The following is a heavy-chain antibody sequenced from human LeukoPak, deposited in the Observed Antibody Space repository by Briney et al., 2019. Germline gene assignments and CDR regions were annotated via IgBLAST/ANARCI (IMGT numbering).Heavy chain of an antibody. CDR1: GFTFSSYE. CDR3: ARVAVRGVHNQLDY. Sequence: GGSLRLSCAASGFTFSSYEMNWVRQAPGKGLEWVSYISSSGSTIYYADSVKGRFTISRDNAKNSLYLQMNSLRAEDTAVYYCARVAVRGVHNQLDYWGQGTLVTVSS. V-gene: IGHV3-48*03. J-gene: IGHJ4*02. D-gene: IGHD3-10*01. CDR2: ISSSGSTI.